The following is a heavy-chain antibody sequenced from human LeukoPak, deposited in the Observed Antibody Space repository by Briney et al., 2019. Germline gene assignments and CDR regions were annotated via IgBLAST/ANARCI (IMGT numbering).Heavy chain of an antibody. D-gene: IGHD6-6*01. CDR2: IYYSGST. J-gene: IGHJ6*03. V-gene: IGHV4-39*01. CDR3: ASSSSSAGYYYYYMDV. CDR1: GGSISSSSYY. Sequence: PSETLSLTCTVSGGSISSSSYYWGWIRQPPGKGLEWIGSIYYSGSTYYNPSLKSRVTISVDTSKNLFSLKLSSVTAADTAVYYCASSSSSAGYYYYYMDVWGKGTTVTVSS.